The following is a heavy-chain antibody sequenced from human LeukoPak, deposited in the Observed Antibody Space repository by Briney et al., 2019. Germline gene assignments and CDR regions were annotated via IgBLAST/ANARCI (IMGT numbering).Heavy chain of an antibody. V-gene: IGHV1-18*01. CDR1: GYTFTSYG. J-gene: IGHJ5*02. CDR2: ISAYNGNR. CDR3: ARGYCSSTSCYDWFDP. D-gene: IGHD2-2*01. Sequence: GASVKVSCMASGYTFTSYGISWVRQAPGQGREGMGWISAYNGNRNYAQKLQGRVTMTTDTSTSTAYMELRSLRSDDTAVYYCARGYCSSTSCYDWFDPWGQGTLVTVSS.